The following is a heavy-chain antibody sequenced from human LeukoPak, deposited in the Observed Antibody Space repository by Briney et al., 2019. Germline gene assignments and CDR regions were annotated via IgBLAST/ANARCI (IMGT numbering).Heavy chain of an antibody. V-gene: IGHV3-21*06. CDR3: ARGSSNIAARNNWFDP. J-gene: IGHJ5*02. D-gene: IGHD6-6*01. CDR1: GYTFSSSD. CDR2: ISTSSSYI. Sequence: GESLKISCKGSGYTFSSSDMSWVRPAPGKGLEWVSSISTSSSYIYYTDSVKGRFTISRDNAKNSLYLQMNSLRAEDTAVYYCARGSSNIAARNNWFDPWGQGTLVTVSS.